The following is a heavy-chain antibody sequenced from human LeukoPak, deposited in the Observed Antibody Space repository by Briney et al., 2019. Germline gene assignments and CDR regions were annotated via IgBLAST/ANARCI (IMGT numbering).Heavy chain of an antibody. CDR1: GFTFSKYA. CDR2: ITASGTTT. V-gene: IGHV3-23*01. CDR3: AKYISDSGAYYAFDY. J-gene: IGHJ4*02. Sequence: GGSLRLSCAASGFTFSKYAMTWVRQAPGKGLEWVSAITASGTTTYYADSVKGRFTISRDDPKNTLSLQMDSLSAEDTALYYCAKYISDSGAYYAFDYWGQGTLVTVSS. D-gene: IGHD3-10*01.